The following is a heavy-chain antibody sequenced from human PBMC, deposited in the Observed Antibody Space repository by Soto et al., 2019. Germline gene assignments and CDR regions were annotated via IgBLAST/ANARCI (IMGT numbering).Heavy chain of an antibody. CDR3: TRDSLAAAGPTPY. CDR2: IYYSGST. CDR1: GGSISSGDYY. D-gene: IGHD6-13*01. Sequence: SETLSLTCTVSGGSISSGDYYWSWIRQPPGKGLEWIGYIYYSGSTYYNPSLKSRVTISVDTSKNQFSLKTEDTAVYYCTRDSLAAAGPTPYWGQGTLVTVSS. V-gene: IGHV4-30-4*01. J-gene: IGHJ4*02.